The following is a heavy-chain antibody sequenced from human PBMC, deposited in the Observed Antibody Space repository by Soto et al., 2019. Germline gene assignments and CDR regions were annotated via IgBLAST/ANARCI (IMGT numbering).Heavy chain of an antibody. CDR3: SRGGDAYKAGNY. CDR2: IHHSGSI. D-gene: IGHD1-1*01. J-gene: IGHJ4*02. V-gene: IGHV4-34*01. CDR1: GGSLSGYY. Sequence: QVQLQQWGAGLLKPSETLSLTCAVYGGSLSGYYWTWIRRPPGKGLEWIGEIHHSGSINYNSSLKSRVTISADTSKNQSFLKLSSVTAADTAVYYCSRGGDAYKAGNYWGQGTLVTVSS.